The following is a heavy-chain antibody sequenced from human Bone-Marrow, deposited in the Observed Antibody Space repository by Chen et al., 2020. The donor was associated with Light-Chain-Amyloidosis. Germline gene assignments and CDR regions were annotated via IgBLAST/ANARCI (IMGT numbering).Heavy chain of an antibody. V-gene: IGHV4-34*02. CDR3: AKSLYCGGDCA. Sequence: QVQLQQWGAGLLRPSETLSLTCAVYGGSFSDYYWSWIRQSPGKGLEWIGEIKNSGSTKYNPSLKSRVSMSLYTSKNQFSLKLSSVTAADTAIYYCAKSLYCGGDCAWGQGTLVTVSS. CDR1: GGSFSDYY. J-gene: IGHJ5*02. CDR2: IKNSGST. D-gene: IGHD2-21*02.